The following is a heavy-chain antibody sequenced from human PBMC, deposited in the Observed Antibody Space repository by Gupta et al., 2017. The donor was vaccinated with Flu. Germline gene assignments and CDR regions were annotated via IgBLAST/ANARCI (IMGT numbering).Heavy chain of an antibody. CDR3: VRRGFGYNKAFDN. J-gene: IGHJ4*02. CDR1: GVSFSGYY. Sequence: QVQLQQWGAGLLKPSETLSLTCSVYGVSFSGYYWGGVRQSPGKGLEWIGEINESGRTNDNTSLKSRVTISLDTSKKQFSLKLNSMTAADTAVYYCVRRGFGYNKAFDNWAQGTLVTVSS. CDR2: INESGRT. D-gene: IGHD3-10*01. V-gene: IGHV4-34*01.